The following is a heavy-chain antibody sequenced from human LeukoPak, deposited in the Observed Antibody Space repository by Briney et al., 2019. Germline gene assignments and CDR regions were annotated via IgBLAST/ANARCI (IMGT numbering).Heavy chain of an antibody. CDR3: ARAPPIPRGGYDYYYYYYMDV. CDR1: GYTFTDYY. Sequence: GASVKVSCKASGYTFTDYYIHWVRQAPGQGLEWMGWINPNSGDTNYAQKFQGRVTMTRDTSISTAYMELSNVRSDDTALYYCARAPPIPRGGYDYYYYYYMDVWGKGTTVTVSS. V-gene: IGHV1-2*02. CDR2: INPNSGDT. D-gene: IGHD5-12*01. J-gene: IGHJ6*03.